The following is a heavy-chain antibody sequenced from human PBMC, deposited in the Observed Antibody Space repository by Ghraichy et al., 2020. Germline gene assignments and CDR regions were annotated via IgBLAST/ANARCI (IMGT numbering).Heavy chain of an antibody. V-gene: IGHV3-21*01. CDR1: GFTFSSYS. D-gene: IGHD3-3*01. J-gene: IGHJ3*02. CDR2: ISSSSSYI. CDR3: ARDRLRFLEWPSRGAFDI. Sequence: GESLNISCAASGFTFSSYSMNWVRQAPGKGLEWVSSISSSSSYIYYADSVKGRFTISRDNAKNSLYLQMNSLRAEDTAVYYCARDRLRFLEWPSRGAFDIWGQGTMVTVSS.